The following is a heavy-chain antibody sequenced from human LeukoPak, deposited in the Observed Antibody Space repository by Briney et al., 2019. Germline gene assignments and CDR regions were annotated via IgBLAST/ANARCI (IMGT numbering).Heavy chain of an antibody. Sequence: ASVKVSCKASGYTFTSYGISWVRQAPGQGLEWMGWISAYNGNTNYAQKLQGRVTMTTDTSTSTAYMELRSLRSDDTAVYYCARDRGPLTIFGVVIMSDAFDIWGQGTMVTVSS. CDR2: ISAYNGNT. CDR1: GYTFTSYG. CDR3: ARDRGPLTIFGVVIMSDAFDI. D-gene: IGHD3-3*01. V-gene: IGHV1-18*01. J-gene: IGHJ3*02.